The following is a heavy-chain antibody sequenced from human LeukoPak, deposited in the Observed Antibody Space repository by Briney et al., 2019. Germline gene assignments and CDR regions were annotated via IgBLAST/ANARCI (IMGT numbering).Heavy chain of an antibody. CDR1: GYIFSSYS. V-gene: IGHV3-21*01. CDR2: ITSTSSYM. J-gene: IGHJ4*02. Sequence: GGSLRLSCVGSGYIFSSYSMNWVCQAPGKGLEWVSSITSTSSYMYQADSVKGRFTISRDNTKNSLYLQMNSLRGEDTAIYYCARDLKGYSTHWGQGTLVTVSS. D-gene: IGHD5-12*01. CDR3: ARDLKGYSTH.